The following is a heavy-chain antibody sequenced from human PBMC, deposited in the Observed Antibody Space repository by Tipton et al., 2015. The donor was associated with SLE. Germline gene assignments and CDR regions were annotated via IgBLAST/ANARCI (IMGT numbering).Heavy chain of an antibody. Sequence: SLRLSCAASGFTFSSYGMHWVRQAPGKGLEWVAVIWYDGSNKYYADSVKGRFTISRDNSKNTLYPQMNSLRAEDTAVYYCAKDRVFVTPSYYGMDVWGQGTTFTVSS. D-gene: IGHD6-13*01. J-gene: IGHJ6*02. V-gene: IGHV3-33*06. CDR1: GFTFSSYG. CDR3: AKDRVFVTPSYYGMDV. CDR2: IWYDGSNK.